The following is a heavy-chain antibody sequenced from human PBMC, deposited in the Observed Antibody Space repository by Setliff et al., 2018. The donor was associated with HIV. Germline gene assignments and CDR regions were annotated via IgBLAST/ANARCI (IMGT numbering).Heavy chain of an antibody. D-gene: IGHD4-4*01. J-gene: IGHJ4*02. CDR3: VKGGDYNRRGFFDS. CDR2: ISSSGSSI. Sequence: GGSLRLSCAASGFTFSSYTMNWVRQAPGKGLEWISYISSSGSSIYLANSVKGRFSISRDNSKNTLLLQMNSLRVEDTALYYCVKGGDYNRRGFFDSWGLGTLVTVSS. V-gene: IGHV3-21*04. CDR1: GFTFSSYT.